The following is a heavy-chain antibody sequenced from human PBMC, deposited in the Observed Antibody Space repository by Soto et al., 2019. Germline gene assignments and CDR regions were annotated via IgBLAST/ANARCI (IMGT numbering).Heavy chain of an antibody. D-gene: IGHD3-16*02. Sequence: EVQLVESGGGLVQPGGSLRLSCAASGFTVSSNYMSWVRQAPGKGLEWVSVIYSGGSTYYADSVKGRFTISRDNSKNTLYLQMNSLRAEDTAVYYCARDQRPAITFRGVIVIHDAFDIWGQGTMVTVSS. CDR1: GFTVSSNY. CDR2: IYSGGST. V-gene: IGHV3-66*01. CDR3: ARDQRPAITFRGVIVIHDAFDI. J-gene: IGHJ3*02.